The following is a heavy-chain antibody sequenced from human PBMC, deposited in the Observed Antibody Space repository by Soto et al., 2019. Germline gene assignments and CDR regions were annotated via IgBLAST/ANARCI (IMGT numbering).Heavy chain of an antibody. CDR1: GYTFTGYY. J-gene: IGHJ5*02. CDR2: INPNSGGT. CDR3: ARDRRYCSSTSCPTNWFDP. Sequence: GASVKVSCKASGYTFTGYYMHWVRQAPGQGLEWMGWINPNSGGTNHAQKFQGWVTMTRDTSISTAYMELSRLRSDDTAVYYCARDRRYCSSTSCPTNWFDPWGQGTLVTVSS. V-gene: IGHV1-2*04. D-gene: IGHD2-2*01.